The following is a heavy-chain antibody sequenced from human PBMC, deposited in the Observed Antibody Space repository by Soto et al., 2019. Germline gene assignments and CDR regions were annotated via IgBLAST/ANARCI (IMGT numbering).Heavy chain of an antibody. CDR1: GFTVSSNY. V-gene: IGHV3-53*04. J-gene: IGHJ4*02. CDR3: ASNRYSSSWFDY. Sequence: QREGAVRVSCAASGFTVSSNYMSWVRQAPGKGLEWVSVIYSGGSTYYADSVKGRFTISRHNSKNTLYLQMNSLRAEDTAVYYCASNRYSSSWFDYWGQGILVTVSS. D-gene: IGHD6-13*01. CDR2: IYSGGST.